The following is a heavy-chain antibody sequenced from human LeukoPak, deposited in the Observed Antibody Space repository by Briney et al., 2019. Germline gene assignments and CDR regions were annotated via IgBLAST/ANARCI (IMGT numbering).Heavy chain of an antibody. J-gene: IGHJ4*02. D-gene: IGHD3-10*01. CDR3: ARGGVDYYGSGTYYLMYYFDN. V-gene: IGHV3-23*01. CDR2: ISGSGGAT. Sequence: GGSLRLSCAASGFTFNTYGMSWVRQAPGKGLEWVSGISGSGGATHYADSVKGRFTISRDDPHNTLYLQMNSLRAEDTAVYFCARGGVDYYGSGTYYLMYYFDNWGQGALVTVSS. CDR1: GFTFNTYG.